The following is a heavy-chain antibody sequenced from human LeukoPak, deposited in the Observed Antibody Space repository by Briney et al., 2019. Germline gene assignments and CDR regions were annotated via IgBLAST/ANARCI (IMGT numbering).Heavy chain of an antibody. CDR2: TYHSGST. V-gene: IGHV4-34*01. Sequence: SETLSLTCAVYGGSFSGYYWSWIRQSPGKGLEWIGETYHSGSTNYNPSLKSRVTISVDTSKNQFSLKLSSVTAADTAVYYCARRGYNSAYWGQGTLVTVSS. CDR3: ARRGYNSAY. J-gene: IGHJ4*02. D-gene: IGHD1-20*01. CDR1: GGSFSGYY.